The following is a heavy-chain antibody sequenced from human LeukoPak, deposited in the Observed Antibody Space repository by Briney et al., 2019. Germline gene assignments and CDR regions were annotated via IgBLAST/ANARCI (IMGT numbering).Heavy chain of an antibody. CDR2: IYSDGNT. D-gene: IGHD1-26*01. CDR3: VREREGSNSEH. J-gene: IGHJ1*01. V-gene: IGHV3-23*01. Sequence: GGSLRLSCAASGFTFNSYAMSWVRQAPGKGLEWVSTIYSDGNTYYPDSVKGRFTISRDGSKNTLYLQLNSLRTEDTAIYYCVREREGSNSEHWGQGTLVTVSS. CDR1: GFTFNSYA.